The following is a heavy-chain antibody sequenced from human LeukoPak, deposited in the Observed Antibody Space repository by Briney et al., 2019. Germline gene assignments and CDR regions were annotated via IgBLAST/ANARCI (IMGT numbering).Heavy chain of an antibody. V-gene: IGHV1-69*06. CDR1: GYTFTGYY. Sequence: ASVKVSCKASGYTFTGYYMHWVRQAPGQGLEWMGGIIPIFGTANYAQKFQGRVTITADKSTSTAYMELSSLRSEDTAVYYCARVSVGWFDPWGQGTLVTVSS. CDR3: ARVSVGWFDP. CDR2: IIPIFGTA. D-gene: IGHD2-15*01. J-gene: IGHJ5*02.